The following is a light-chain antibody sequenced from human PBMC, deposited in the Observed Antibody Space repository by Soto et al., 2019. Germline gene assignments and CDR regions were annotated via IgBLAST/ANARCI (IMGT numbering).Light chain of an antibody. CDR3: MQGTDRPPT. CDR2: KVS. Sequence: DVVMTQSPLSLPVTLGQPASISCRSSQSLVHSDGNIYLNWFQQRPGQSPRRLIYKVSNRDSGVKDRFRGSGSRTDFTLKISMVEAEDVGGYYCMQGTDRPPTFGKRTKMEIK. CDR1: QSLVHSDGNIY. J-gene: IGKJ1*01. V-gene: IGKV2-30*02.